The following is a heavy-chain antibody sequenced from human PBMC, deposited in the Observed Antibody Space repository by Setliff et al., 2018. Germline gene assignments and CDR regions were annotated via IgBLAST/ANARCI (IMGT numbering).Heavy chain of an antibody. J-gene: IGHJ4*02. Sequence: PSETLSLTCTVSGGSISSHYWSWIRQPPGKGLEYIGYIYYSGSTSYYNPSLKSRVTISVDTSKNQFSLKLSSVTAADTAVYYCARLPPLHTPMALTFDYWGQGILVTVSS. CDR3: ARLPPLHTPMALTFDY. V-gene: IGHV4-59*08. D-gene: IGHD5-18*01. CDR1: GGSISSHY. CDR2: IYYSGSTS.